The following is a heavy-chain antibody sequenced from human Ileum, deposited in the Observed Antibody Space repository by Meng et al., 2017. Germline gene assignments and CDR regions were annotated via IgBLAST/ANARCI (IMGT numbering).Heavy chain of an antibody. CDR2: ISYDGSNK. Sequence: GGSLRLSCAASGFTFSSYAMHWVRQAPGKGPEWVAVISYDGSNKYYADSVKGRFTISRDNSKNTLYLQMHSLRAEDTAVYYCASSGSYYDAFDIWGQGTMVTVSS. J-gene: IGHJ3*02. V-gene: IGHV3-30*04. D-gene: IGHD3-10*01. CDR3: ASSGSYYDAFDI. CDR1: GFTFSSYA.